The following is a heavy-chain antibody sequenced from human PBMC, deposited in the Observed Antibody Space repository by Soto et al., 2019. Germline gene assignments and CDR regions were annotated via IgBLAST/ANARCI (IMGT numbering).Heavy chain of an antibody. CDR3: AKPLKDCSGGSCYSGTYYFDY. J-gene: IGHJ4*02. CDR2: ISGSGGST. D-gene: IGHD2-15*01. V-gene: IGHV3-23*01. CDR1: GFTFSSYA. Sequence: PGGSLRLSCAASGFTFSSYAMGWFRQAPGKGLEWVSAISGSGGSTYYADSVKGRFTISRDNSKNTLYLQMNSLRAEDTAVYYCAKPLKDCSGGSCYSGTYYFDYWGQGTLVTVSS.